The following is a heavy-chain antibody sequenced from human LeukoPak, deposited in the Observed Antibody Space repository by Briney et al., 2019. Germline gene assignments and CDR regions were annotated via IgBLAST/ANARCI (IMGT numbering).Heavy chain of an antibody. CDR1: GGSISSYY. J-gene: IGHJ3*02. D-gene: IGHD3-22*01. Sequence: SETLSLTCTVSGGSISSYYWSWIRQPPGKGLEWIGYIYYSESTNYNPSLKSRVTISVDTSKNQFSLKLSSVTAADTAVYYCAREATGTGDSSGYYPQDAFDIWGQGTMVTVSS. CDR2: IYYSEST. CDR3: AREATGTGDSSGYYPQDAFDI. V-gene: IGHV4-59*01.